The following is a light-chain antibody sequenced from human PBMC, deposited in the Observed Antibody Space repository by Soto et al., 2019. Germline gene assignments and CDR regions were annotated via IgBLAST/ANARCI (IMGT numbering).Light chain of an antibody. V-gene: IGKV3-20*01. Sequence: EIVLTQSPGTLSLSPGEGATLSCRASQSVSSNSFAWYQQRPGQAPRLLIYGASSRATGIPDRFSASGSGTDFTLAISGLEPEDFAVYYCQHYGSALWTFGQGTKVDIK. J-gene: IGKJ1*01. CDR1: QSVSSNS. CDR2: GAS. CDR3: QHYGSALWT.